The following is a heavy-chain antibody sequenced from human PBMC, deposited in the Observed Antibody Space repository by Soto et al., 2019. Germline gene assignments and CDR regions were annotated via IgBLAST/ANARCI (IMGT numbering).Heavy chain of an antibody. J-gene: IGHJ5*02. CDR2: IIPILGTA. CDR1: GGTFSTYA. Sequence: ASVKVSCKASGGTFSTYAISWVRQAPGQGLEWMGGIIPILGTANYAQRFQGRATITADESTTTAYMELSSLRSEDTAVYYCARERVVGRAAAGTYWFDPWGQGTLVTVSS. D-gene: IGHD6-13*01. V-gene: IGHV1-69*13. CDR3: ARERVVGRAAAGTYWFDP.